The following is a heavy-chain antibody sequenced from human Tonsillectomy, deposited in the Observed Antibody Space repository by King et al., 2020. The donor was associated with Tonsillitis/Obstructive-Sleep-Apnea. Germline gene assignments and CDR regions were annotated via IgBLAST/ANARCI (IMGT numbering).Heavy chain of an antibody. V-gene: IGHV3-21*01. CDR3: AREGLRYFFDY. J-gene: IGHJ4*02. CDR2: ISSSSSYK. Sequence: DVQLVESGGGLVKPGGSLRLSCAASGFTFSSYSMKWVRQAPGKGLEWVASISSSSSYKYYADSVKGRFTISRDNAKNSLYLQMNSLRAEDTAVYYCAREGLRYFFDYWGQGTLVTVSS. CDR1: GFTFSSYS. D-gene: IGHD3-9*01.